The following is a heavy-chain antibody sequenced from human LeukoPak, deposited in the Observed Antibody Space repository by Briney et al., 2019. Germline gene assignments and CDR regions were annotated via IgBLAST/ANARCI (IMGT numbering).Heavy chain of an antibody. CDR2: INPNSGDT. CDR1: GYTFTGYY. V-gene: IGHV1-2*02. CDR3: ARHLTVVTPDYYFYMDV. D-gene: IGHD4-23*01. Sequence: ASVKVSCKASGYTFTGYYMHWVRQAPGQGLEWMGWINPNSGDTNYAQNFQGRVTMTRDTSFSTAYMELSRLRFDDTAMYYCARHLTVVTPDYYFYMDVWGKGTTVTV. J-gene: IGHJ6*03.